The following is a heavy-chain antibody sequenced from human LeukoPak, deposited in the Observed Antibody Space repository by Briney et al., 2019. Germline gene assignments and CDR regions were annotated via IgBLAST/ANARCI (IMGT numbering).Heavy chain of an antibody. Sequence: SETLSLTCAVSGYSISSDYFWGWIRQPPGKGLEYIGATYHSGSTYYNPSLKSRVIISVDTSNNQFSLKLNSVTAADTAVYYCARGILLWGQGALVTVSS. D-gene: IGHD2-15*01. CDR2: TYHSGST. CDR1: GYSISSDYF. V-gene: IGHV4-38-2*01. J-gene: IGHJ4*02. CDR3: ARGILL.